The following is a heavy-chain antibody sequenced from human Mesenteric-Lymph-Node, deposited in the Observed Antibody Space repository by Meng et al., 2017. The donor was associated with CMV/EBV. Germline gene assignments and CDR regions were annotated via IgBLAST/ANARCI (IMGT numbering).Heavy chain of an antibody. Sequence: YTSSWLPQAPVQGLQWMGRLVPIFTVPRYAQKFQHTVTITADKSTDTAYMELRSLTFEDTAVYYCASYNPPPGHDYSAFDPTWFDPWGQGTLVTVSS. CDR3: ASYNPPPGHDYSAFDPTWFDP. D-gene: IGHD4-11*01. CDR2: LVPIFTVP. CDR1: YT. J-gene: IGHJ5*02. V-gene: IGHV1-69*02.